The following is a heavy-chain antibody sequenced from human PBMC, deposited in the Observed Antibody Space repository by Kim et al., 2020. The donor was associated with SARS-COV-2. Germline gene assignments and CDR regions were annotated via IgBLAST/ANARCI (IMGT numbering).Heavy chain of an antibody. J-gene: IGHJ4*02. D-gene: IGHD2-21*01. CDR2: ISGSGGIP. CDR3: VKGYCGRITCPFDY. Sequence: GGSLRLSCAASGFTFSTYAMSWVRQAPGKGLEWVSGISGSGGIPYYAGPVQGRFTTSRDNSKNTVYLQMQSLRAEDTAAYYCVKGYCGRITCPFDYWGQG. V-gene: IGHV3-23*01. CDR1: GFTFSTYA.